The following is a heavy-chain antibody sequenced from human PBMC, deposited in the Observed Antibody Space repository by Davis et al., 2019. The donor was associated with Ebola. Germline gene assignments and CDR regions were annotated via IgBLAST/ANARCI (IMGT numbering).Heavy chain of an antibody. D-gene: IGHD3-10*01. V-gene: IGHV2-70*13. J-gene: IGHJ4*02. Sequence: SGPTLVKPTQTLTLTCTFSGFSLNTGGMCVSWIRQPPGKALEWLALIDWDDVKYYASSLETRLTISKDTSKNQVVLTMRNLDPVDTATYFCARRLSYYYGSGGHFDYWGQGILVSVSS. CDR3: ARRLSYYYGSGGHFDY. CDR1: GFSLNTGGMC. CDR2: IDWDDVK.